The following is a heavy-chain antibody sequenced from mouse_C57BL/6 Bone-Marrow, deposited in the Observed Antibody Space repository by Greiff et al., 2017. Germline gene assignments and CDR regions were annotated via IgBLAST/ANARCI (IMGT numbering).Heavy chain of an antibody. D-gene: IGHD1-1*01. CDR1: GFNIKDYY. Sequence: DVQLQESGAELVRPGASVKLSCTASGFNIKDYYMHWVKQRPEQGLEWIGRIDPEDGDTEYAPKFQGKATMTADTSSKTAYLQLSSLTSEDTAVYYCTSYYYGSSSYYAMDYWGQGTSVTVSS. V-gene: IGHV14-1*01. CDR2: IDPEDGDT. CDR3: TSYYYGSSSYYAMDY. J-gene: IGHJ4*01.